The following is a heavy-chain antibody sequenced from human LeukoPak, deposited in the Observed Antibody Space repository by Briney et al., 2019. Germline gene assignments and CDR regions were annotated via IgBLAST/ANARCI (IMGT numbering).Heavy chain of an antibody. CDR3: ARDRGRITISMDV. J-gene: IGHJ6*02. CDR2: TSYDGSNQ. CDR1: GFTFSLYG. V-gene: IGHV3-30*03. D-gene: IGHD3-3*01. Sequence: GRSLRLSCAASGFTFSLYGMHWVRQAPGKGLEWVAVTSYDGSNQYYADSVKGRFTISRDNSKNTLYLQMNSLRAEDTAVYYCARDRGRITISMDVWGQGTTVTVSS.